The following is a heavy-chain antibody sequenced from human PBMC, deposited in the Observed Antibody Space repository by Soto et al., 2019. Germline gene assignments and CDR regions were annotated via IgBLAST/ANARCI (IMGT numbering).Heavy chain of an antibody. CDR1: CYTFTSYG. CDR2: ISAYNGNT. D-gene: IGHD5-12*01. J-gene: IGHJ4*02. CDR3: AGSYSGYNPEGFDY. V-gene: IGHV1-18*01. Sequence: WXSVKVSFKASCYTFTSYGISWVRQAPGQGLEWMGWISAYNGNTNYAQKLQGRVTMTTDTSASTAYMELRSLRSDDTAVYYCAGSYSGYNPEGFDYWGQGTLVTVSS.